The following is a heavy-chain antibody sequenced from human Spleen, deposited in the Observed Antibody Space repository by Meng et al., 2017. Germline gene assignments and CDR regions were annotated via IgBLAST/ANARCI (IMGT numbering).Heavy chain of an antibody. V-gene: IGHV4-59*12. CDR1: GGSISSYY. J-gene: IGHJ4*02. CDR3: ARGPTTMAHDFDY. D-gene: IGHD4-11*01. CDR2: IYRTGTT. Sequence: QVQLQDSGPGLVKPSETLSLTCTVSGGSISSYYWSWIRQPPGKRLEWIGYIYRTGTTNYNPSLESRATISVDTSQNNLSLKLSSVTAADSAVYYCARGPTTMAHDFDYWGQGTLVTVSS.